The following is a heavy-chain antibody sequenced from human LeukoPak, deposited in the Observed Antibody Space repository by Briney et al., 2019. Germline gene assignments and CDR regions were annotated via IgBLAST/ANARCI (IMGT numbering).Heavy chain of an antibody. CDR2: ISRSSSTI. CDR3: ARDRGGSYSPIDY. J-gene: IGHJ4*02. V-gene: IGHV3-48*04. D-gene: IGHD1-26*01. CDR1: GFTFRSYS. Sequence: GGSLRLSCAASGFTFRSYSMNCVRQAPGKGLEWVSFISRSSSTIYYAAPGKGRFTISRDNAKNSLYLQMHSLRAEDTAVYYCARDRGGSYSPIDYWGQGTLVTVSS.